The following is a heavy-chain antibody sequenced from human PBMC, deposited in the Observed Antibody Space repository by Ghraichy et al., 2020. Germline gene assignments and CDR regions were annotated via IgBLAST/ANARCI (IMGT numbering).Heavy chain of an antibody. V-gene: IGHV3-53*01. D-gene: IGHD3-22*01. J-gene: IGHJ4*02. CDR1: GFTVSSNY. CDR3: ASRQFNYYDSSGYYGDDY. CDR2: IYSGGST. Sequence: GGSLRLSCAASGFTVSSNYMSWVRQAPGKGLEWVSVIYSGGSTYYADSVKGRFTISRDNSKNTLYLQMNSLRAEDTVVYYCASRQFNYYDSSGYYGDDYWGQGTLVTVSS.